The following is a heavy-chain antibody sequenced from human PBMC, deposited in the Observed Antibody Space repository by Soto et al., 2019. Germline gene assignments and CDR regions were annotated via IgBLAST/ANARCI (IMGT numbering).Heavy chain of an antibody. Sequence: ASVKVSCKASGYTFTSYGISCVRQAPGQGLEWMGWISAHNGNTNYAQKLQGRVTMTTDTSTSTAYMELRSLRSDDTAVYYCARDLTGAHLDYWGQGTLVTVSS. V-gene: IGHV1-18*01. CDR1: GYTFTSYG. CDR3: ARDLTGAHLDY. D-gene: IGHD1-26*01. J-gene: IGHJ4*02. CDR2: ISAHNGNT.